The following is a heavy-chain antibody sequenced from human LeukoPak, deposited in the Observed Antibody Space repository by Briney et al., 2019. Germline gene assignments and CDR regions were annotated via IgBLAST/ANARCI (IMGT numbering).Heavy chain of an antibody. D-gene: IGHD4-17*01. CDR3: ARTPYGDYNWFDP. CDR1: GGSISSYY. J-gene: IGHJ5*02. CDR2: IYYSGSA. Sequence: PSETLSLTCTVSGGSISSYYWSWIRQPPGKGLEWIGYIYYSGSANYNPSLKSRVTILVDTSKNQFSLKLSSVTAADTAVYYCARTPYGDYNWFDPWGQGTLVTVSS. V-gene: IGHV4-59*12.